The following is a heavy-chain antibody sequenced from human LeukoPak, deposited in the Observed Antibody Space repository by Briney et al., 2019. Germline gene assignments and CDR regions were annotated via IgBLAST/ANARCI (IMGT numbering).Heavy chain of an antibody. D-gene: IGHD3-10*01. V-gene: IGHV4-30-2*01. CDR3: AREGSGSYYKWDNWFDP. J-gene: IGHJ5*02. CDR1: GGSISSGGYS. CDR2: IYHSGST. Sequence: SQTLSLTCAVTGGSISSGGYSWSWIRQPPGKGLEWIGYIYHSGSTYYNPSLKSRVTISVDRSKNQFSLKLSSVTAADTAVYYCAREGSGSYYKWDNWFDPWGQGTLVTVSS.